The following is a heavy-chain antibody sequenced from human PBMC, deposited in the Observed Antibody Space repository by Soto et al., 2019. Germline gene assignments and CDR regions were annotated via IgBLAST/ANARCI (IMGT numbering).Heavy chain of an antibody. Sequence: GASVKVSCKASGYTFTSYGISWVRQAPGQGLEWMGWISAYNGNTNYAQKLQGRVTMTTDTSTSTAYMELRSLRSDDTAVYYCERASSIAALGAFDIWGQGTMVTVSS. D-gene: IGHD6-6*01. J-gene: IGHJ3*02. CDR2: ISAYNGNT. V-gene: IGHV1-18*01. CDR1: GYTFTSYG. CDR3: ERASSIAALGAFDI.